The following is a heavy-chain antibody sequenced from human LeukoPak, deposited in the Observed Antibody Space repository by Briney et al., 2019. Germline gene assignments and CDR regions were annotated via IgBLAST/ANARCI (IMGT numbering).Heavy chain of an antibody. J-gene: IGHJ4*02. CDR1: GGSISSSTYY. Sequence: SETLSLTCTGSGGSISSSTYYWGWIRQPPGKGLEWIGSIYYSGTTYYNPSLKSRVTISVDMSKNQFSLKLSSVTAADTAVYYCARQDNYYFDYWGQGILVTVSS. CDR2: IYYSGTT. D-gene: IGHD1-20*01. CDR3: ARQDNYYFDY. V-gene: IGHV4-39*01.